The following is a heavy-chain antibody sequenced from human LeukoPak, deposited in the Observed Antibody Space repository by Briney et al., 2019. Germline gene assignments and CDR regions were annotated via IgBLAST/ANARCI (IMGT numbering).Heavy chain of an antibody. V-gene: IGHV1-2*06. CDR1: GYTFTGYY. J-gene: IGHJ5*02. D-gene: IGHD1-26*01. Sequence: ASVKVSCKASGYTFTGYYMHWVRQAPGQGLEWMGRINPNSGGTNYAQKFQGRVTMTRDTSISTAYMGLSRLRSDDTAVYYCARESPLRPKWELLSRNWFDPWGQGTLVTVSS. CDR2: INPNSGGT. CDR3: ARESPLRPKWELLSRNWFDP.